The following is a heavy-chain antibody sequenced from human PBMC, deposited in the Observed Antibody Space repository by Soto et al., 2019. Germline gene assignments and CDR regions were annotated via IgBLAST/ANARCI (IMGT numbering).Heavy chain of an antibody. Sequence: GGSLRLSCVASGFTFSSYSMSWVRQSPGQGLEWVSGFRAGGDDGTTYYADSVKGRFTISRDNSKNTLFLQMNSLRAEDTAIYYCAKKVNSGSGSQYFDYFGQGTLVTVSS. CDR1: GFTFSSYS. V-gene: IGHV3-23*01. CDR3: AKKVNSGSGSQYFDY. CDR2: FRAGGDDGTT. J-gene: IGHJ4*02. D-gene: IGHD3-10*01.